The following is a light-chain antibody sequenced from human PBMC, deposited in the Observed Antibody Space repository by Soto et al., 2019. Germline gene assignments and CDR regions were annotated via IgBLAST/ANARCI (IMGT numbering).Light chain of an antibody. J-gene: IGKJ2*01. CDR3: QQASDFPYT. CDR2: GTS. V-gene: IGKV1-12*01. Sequence: DIQMTQSPSSVSASVGDRVTITCRASQAISSWLAWYQQKPGKTPKLLIYGTSSLQSGVPSRFSGSGSGTDFTLIITSLQPEDFATYYCQQASDFPYTFGQGTKLEVK. CDR1: QAISSW.